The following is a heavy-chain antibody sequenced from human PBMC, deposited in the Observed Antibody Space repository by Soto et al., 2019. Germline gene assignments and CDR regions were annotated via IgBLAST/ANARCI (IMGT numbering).Heavy chain of an antibody. Sequence: SVKVSCKASGYTFSTYGLHWLRQAPGQRLEWMAWINAGNGNTKYSPKFQGRVTITRDTSASTAYMELSSLRSDDTAVYYCARSPDYYYYMDVWGKGTTVTVSS. J-gene: IGHJ6*03. V-gene: IGHV1-3*01. CDR2: INAGNGNT. CDR3: ARSPDYYYYMDV. CDR1: GYTFSTYG.